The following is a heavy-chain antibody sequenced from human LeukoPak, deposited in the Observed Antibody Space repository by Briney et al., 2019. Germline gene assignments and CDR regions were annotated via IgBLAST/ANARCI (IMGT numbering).Heavy chain of an antibody. J-gene: IGHJ4*02. D-gene: IGHD6-19*01. V-gene: IGHV1-2*04. Sequence: ASVKVSCKASGYTFTGYYMHWVRQAPGQGLEWMGWINPNSGGTNYARKFQGWVTMTRDTSISTAYMELSRLRSDDTAVYYCARGIAVAGVTIDYWGQGTLVTVSS. CDR2: INPNSGGT. CDR1: GYTFTGYY. CDR3: ARGIAVAGVTIDY.